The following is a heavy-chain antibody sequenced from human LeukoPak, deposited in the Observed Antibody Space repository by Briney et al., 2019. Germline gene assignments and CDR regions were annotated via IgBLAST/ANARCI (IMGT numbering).Heavy chain of an antibody. V-gene: IGHV1-18*01. Sequence: GASVKVSCKASGYTFTSYGISWVRQAPGQGLEWMGWISAYNGNTNYAQKLQGRVTMTTDTSTSTAYMELRSLRSDDTAVYYCARVWFPDYYYYYMDVWGKGTTVTISS. J-gene: IGHJ6*03. CDR1: GYTFTSYG. CDR3: ARVWFPDYYYYYMDV. D-gene: IGHD3-10*01. CDR2: ISAYNGNT.